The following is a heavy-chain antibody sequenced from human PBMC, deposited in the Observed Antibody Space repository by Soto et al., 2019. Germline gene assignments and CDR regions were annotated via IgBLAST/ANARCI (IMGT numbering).Heavy chain of an antibody. CDR1: GGTFRTAA. J-gene: IGHJ6*02. CDR3: ARDNDRPQLGGNSYYILDV. Sequence: QVQLEQSGAEVKKPGSSVKVSCKASGGTFRTAAVSWVRQAPGQGLEWMGGVMPVFRTPDYAQKFHGRVTITADESTSTAYMELSGLRSADTAVYYCARDNDRPQLGGNSYYILDVWGQGTTITVSS. CDR2: VMPVFRTP. D-gene: IGHD2-8*01. V-gene: IGHV1-69*12.